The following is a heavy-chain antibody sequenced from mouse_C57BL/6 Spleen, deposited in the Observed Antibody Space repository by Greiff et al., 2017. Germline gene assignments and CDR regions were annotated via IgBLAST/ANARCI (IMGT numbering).Heavy chain of an antibody. CDR3: ARSFITTVIVPKEDY. CDR1: GYTFTSYW. CDR2: IYPGSGST. Sequence: QVQLQQPGAELVKPGASVKMSCKASGYTFTSYWITWVKQRPGQGLEWIGDIYPGSGSTNYNEKFKSKATLTVDKSSSTAYMQLSSLTSEDSAVYYCARSFITTVIVPKEDYWGQGTTLTVSS. J-gene: IGHJ2*01. V-gene: IGHV1-55*01. D-gene: IGHD1-1*01.